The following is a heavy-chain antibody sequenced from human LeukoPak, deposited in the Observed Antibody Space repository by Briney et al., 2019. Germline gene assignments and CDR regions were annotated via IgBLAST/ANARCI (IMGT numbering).Heavy chain of an antibody. Sequence: SETLSLTCTVSGGSISSGDYYWSWIRQPPGKGLEWIGYIYYSGSTYYNPSLKSRVTISVDTSKNQFSLKLSSVAAADTAVYYCARGYDSSGYYYALWYFDLWGRGTLVTVSS. CDR3: ARGYDSSGYYYALWYFDL. D-gene: IGHD3-22*01. V-gene: IGHV4-30-4*01. J-gene: IGHJ2*01. CDR1: GGSISSGDYY. CDR2: IYYSGST.